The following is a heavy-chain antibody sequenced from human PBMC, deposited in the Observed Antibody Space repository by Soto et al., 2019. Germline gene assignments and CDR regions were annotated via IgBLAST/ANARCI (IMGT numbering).Heavy chain of an antibody. J-gene: IGHJ3*02. CDR1: GRIFSSFP. Sequence: QVQVVQSGAEVKKPGSSVKISCKASGRIFSSFPTSWVRQVPGQGLEWMGGVISASGSVTYAPQFQGRVTITAVTSAGIGYLELTSLTSEDTAIYYCARVKYYYDSSGGDLLAFDIWGQGTMVTVSS. V-gene: IGHV1-69*06. CDR2: VISASGSV. D-gene: IGHD3-22*01. CDR3: ARVKYYYDSSGGDLLAFDI.